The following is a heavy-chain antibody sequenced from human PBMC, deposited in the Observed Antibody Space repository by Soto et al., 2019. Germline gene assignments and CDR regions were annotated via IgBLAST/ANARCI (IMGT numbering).Heavy chain of an antibody. V-gene: IGHV3-21*01. CDR3: ARDREPSGRDSFDI. CDR1: GFTFSSYS. J-gene: IGHJ3*02. Sequence: EVQLVESGGGLVKPGGSLRLSCAASGFTFSSYSMNWVRQAPGKGLEWVSTISSSSSYIYYADSVKGRFTISRDNGKNSLYLQMNSLRAEDTAVYYCARDREPSGRDSFDIWGQGTMVTVSS. CDR2: ISSSSSYI.